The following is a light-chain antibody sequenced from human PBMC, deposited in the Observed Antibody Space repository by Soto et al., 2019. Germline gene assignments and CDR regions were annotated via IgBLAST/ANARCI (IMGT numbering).Light chain of an antibody. CDR3: SSYTSSSTYV. CDR1: SSDVGDYNY. CDR2: EVN. V-gene: IGLV2-14*01. J-gene: IGLJ1*01. Sequence: QSVLTQPASVSGSPGQSITISGTGASSDVGDYNYVSWYQHHPGKAPKLLIYEVNNRPSGVSDRFSGSKSGNVASLTISWLQAEDEADYYCSSYTSSSTYVFGTGTKVTVL.